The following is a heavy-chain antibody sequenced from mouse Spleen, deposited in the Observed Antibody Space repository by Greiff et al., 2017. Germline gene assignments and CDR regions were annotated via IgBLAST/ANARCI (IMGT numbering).Heavy chain of an antibody. V-gene: IGHV5-16*01. CDR1: GFTFSDYY. Sequence: EVHLVESEGGLVQPGSSMKLSCTASGFTFSDYYMAWVRQVPEKGLEWVANINYDGSSTYYLDSLKSRFIISRDNAKNILYLQMSSLKSEDTATYYCARGGDGGYFDVWGAGTTVTVSS. CDR3: ARGGDGGYFDV. D-gene: IGHD3-3*01. J-gene: IGHJ1*01. CDR2: INYDGSST.